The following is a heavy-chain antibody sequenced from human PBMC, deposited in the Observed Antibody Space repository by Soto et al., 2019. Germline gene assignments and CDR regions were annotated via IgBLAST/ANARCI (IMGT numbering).Heavy chain of an antibody. J-gene: IGHJ4*02. CDR1: GFTFSSYW. D-gene: IGHD2-2*01. CDR2: IKQDGSEK. Sequence: PVGSLRLSCAASGFTFSSYWMSWVRQAPGKGLEWVANIKQDGSEKYYVDSVKGRFTISRDNAKNSLYLQMNSLRAEDTAVYYCAVSSIPKSTKGWYFDYWGQGTLVTVSS. V-gene: IGHV3-7*03. CDR3: AVSSIPKSTKGWYFDY.